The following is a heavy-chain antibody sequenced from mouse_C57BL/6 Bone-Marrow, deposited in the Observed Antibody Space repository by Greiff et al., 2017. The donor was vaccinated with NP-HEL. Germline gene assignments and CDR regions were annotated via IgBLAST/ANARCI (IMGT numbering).Heavy chain of an antibody. V-gene: IGHV1-69*01. Sequence: QVQLQQPGAELVMPGASVKLSCKASGYTFTSYWMHWVKQRPGQGLEWIGELDPSDSYTNYNQKFKGKSTLTVDKSSSTAYMQLSSLTSEDSAVDYCARSGYYGNPDYFDYWGQGTTLTVSS. CDR1: GYTFTSYW. CDR3: ARSGYYGNPDYFDY. D-gene: IGHD2-1*01. CDR2: LDPSDSYT. J-gene: IGHJ2*01.